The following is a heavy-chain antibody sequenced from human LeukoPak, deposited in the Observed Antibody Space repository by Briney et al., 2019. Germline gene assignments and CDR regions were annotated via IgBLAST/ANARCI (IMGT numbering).Heavy chain of an antibody. CDR2: IKPDGSEI. J-gene: IGHJ3*02. D-gene: IGHD3-10*01. V-gene: IGHV3-7*01. Sequence: PGGSLRLSCAASGFTFSNSWVNWLRQAPGIGLEWEANIKPDGSEINYVDSIKWRFTISRDNSKNSLFLHMNSLRVEDTAVYYCARDPYGSGSPGAFDIWGQGTMVTVSS. CDR1: GFTFSNSW. CDR3: ARDPYGSGSPGAFDI.